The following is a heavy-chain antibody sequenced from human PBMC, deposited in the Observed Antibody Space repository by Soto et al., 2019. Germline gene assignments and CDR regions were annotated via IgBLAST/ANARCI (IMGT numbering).Heavy chain of an antibody. V-gene: IGHV3-9*01. Sequence: GGSLRLSCAVSGFMFDGYAMHWVRQAPGKGLEWVSGISWNSGIIGYADSVKGRFTISRDNAENSLYLHMNSLRAEDTAVYYCAKEDYYDSSGTTGDPPLYYYGMDVWAQGT. CDR1: GFMFDGYA. CDR3: AKEDYYDSSGTTGDPPLYYYGMDV. CDR2: ISWNSGII. J-gene: IGHJ6*02. D-gene: IGHD3-22*01.